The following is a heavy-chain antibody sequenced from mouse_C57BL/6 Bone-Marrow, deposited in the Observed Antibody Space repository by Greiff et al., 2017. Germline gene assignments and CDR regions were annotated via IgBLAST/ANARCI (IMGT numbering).Heavy chain of an antibody. Sequence: EVKLVESGGGLVKPGGSLKLSCAASGFTFTSYAMSWVRQTPGQRLEWVATISAAGSYTYYPDNVKGRFTISRDNAKNNLYLQMSHLKSEDTAMFYCARLYTVVATDYWGKGTTLTVSS. D-gene: IGHD1-1*01. V-gene: IGHV5-4*03. CDR3: ARLYTVVATDY. CDR1: GFTFTSYA. CDR2: ISAAGSYT. J-gene: IGHJ2*01.